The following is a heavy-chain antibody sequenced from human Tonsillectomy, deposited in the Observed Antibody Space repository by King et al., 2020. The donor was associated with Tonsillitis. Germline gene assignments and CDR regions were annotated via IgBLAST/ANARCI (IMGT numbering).Heavy chain of an antibody. CDR1: GDSISSTNYY. J-gene: IGHJ4*02. CDR2: IFYSGST. CDR3: ERPHYGGNSGSSFDY. D-gene: IGHD4-23*01. Sequence: QLQESGPGLVKPSETLSLTCTVSGDSISSTNYYWGWIRQPPGKGLEWIGSIFYSGSTYYNPSLKSRVTISVDMSKNQFSLKLSSVTAADTAVYYCERPHYGGNSGSSFDYWGQGTLVTVSS. V-gene: IGHV4-39*01.